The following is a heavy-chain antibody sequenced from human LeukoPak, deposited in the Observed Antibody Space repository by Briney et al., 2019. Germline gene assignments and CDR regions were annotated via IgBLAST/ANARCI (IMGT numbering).Heavy chain of an antibody. V-gene: IGHV3-33*01. CDR2: IWYDGSNK. D-gene: IGHD4-17*01. CDR1: GFTFSSYG. CDR3: ARDGYSQTTVFLFDY. Sequence: GGSLRLSCAASGFTFSSYGMHWVRQAPGKGLEWVAVIWYDGSNKYYADSVKGRFTMSRDNSKNTLYLQMNSLRAEYTAVYYCARDGYSQTTVFLFDYWGQGTLVTVSS. J-gene: IGHJ4*02.